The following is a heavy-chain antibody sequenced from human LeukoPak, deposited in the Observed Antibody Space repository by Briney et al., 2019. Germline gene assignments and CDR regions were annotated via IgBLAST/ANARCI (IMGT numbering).Heavy chain of an antibody. CDR2: IKQDGSQR. Sequence: GGSLRLSCAASGFSFSSYWMSWVRQAPGKGLEWVANIKQDGSQRYYVDSVKGRFTISRDNAKNSLYLQMDSLRAEDSAVYYCASSNWNYYNYWGQGTLVTVSS. D-gene: IGHD1-20*01. V-gene: IGHV3-7*05. CDR3: ASSNWNYYNY. J-gene: IGHJ4*02. CDR1: GFSFSSYW.